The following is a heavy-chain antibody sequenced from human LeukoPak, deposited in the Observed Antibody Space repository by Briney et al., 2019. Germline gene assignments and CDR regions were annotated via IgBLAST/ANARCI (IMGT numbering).Heavy chain of an antibody. J-gene: IGHJ5*02. CDR1: GGSLSRYY. CDR2: IYYRGST. Sequence: SETLSLTCTVSGGSLSRYYWSWIRQPPAKGLEWIGYIYYRGSTNYNPSLKSRVTISVDTSKNQFSLKLSSVTAADTAVYYCARGVPYCSSTSCYGFDLWGQGTLVTVSS. CDR3: ARGVPYCSSTSCYGFDL. V-gene: IGHV4-59*01. D-gene: IGHD2-2*01.